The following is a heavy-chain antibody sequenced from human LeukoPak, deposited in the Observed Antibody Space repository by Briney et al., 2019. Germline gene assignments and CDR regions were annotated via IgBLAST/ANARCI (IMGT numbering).Heavy chain of an antibody. CDR1: VFTFSIYG. CDR2: ISYDGSNK. V-gene: IGHV3-30*18. Sequence: PGGSLRLSCAASVFTFSIYGMHCVRDAPGKGREWGAVISYDGSNKYYADAARGRFTISRDNSKNTLYLQMNSRRAEDAAVYYCAKGANYGDYKGDAFDIWGQGTMVTVSS. CDR3: AKGANYGDYKGDAFDI. J-gene: IGHJ3*02. D-gene: IGHD4-17*01.